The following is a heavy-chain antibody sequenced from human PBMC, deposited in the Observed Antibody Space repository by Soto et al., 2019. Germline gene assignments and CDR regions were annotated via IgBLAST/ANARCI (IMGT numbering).Heavy chain of an antibody. Sequence: GASVKVSCKASGYTFTSYGISWVRQAPGQGLEWMGWISAYNGNTNYAQKLQGRVTMTTDTSTSTAYMELRSLRSDDTAVYYCAXDFGYYDFWSGTYYFDYWGQGTLVTVSS. CDR1: GYTFTSYG. V-gene: IGHV1-18*04. D-gene: IGHD3-3*01. CDR3: AXDFGYYDFWSGTYYFDY. J-gene: IGHJ4*02. CDR2: ISAYNGNT.